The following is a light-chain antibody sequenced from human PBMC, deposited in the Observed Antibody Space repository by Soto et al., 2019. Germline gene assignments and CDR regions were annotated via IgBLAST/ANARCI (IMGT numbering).Light chain of an antibody. V-gene: IGKV1D-12*01. CDR2: ASS. Sequence: GYRVTIFCRASQDIRSWLAWYEQKPVKCPKLLIYASSRLQRGIPSRFSSSGSGTNFTLTISSLQDEDFATYYCQQDKSPGAFGQGTKVDIK. J-gene: IGKJ1*01. CDR1: QDIRSW. CDR3: QQDKSPGA.